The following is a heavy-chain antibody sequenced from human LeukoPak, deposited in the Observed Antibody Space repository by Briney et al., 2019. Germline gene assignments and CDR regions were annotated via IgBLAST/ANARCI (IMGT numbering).Heavy chain of an antibody. CDR2: INHSGST. D-gene: IGHD4-17*01. J-gene: IGHJ4*02. Sequence: SETLSLTCAVYGGSFSGYYWSWIRQSPGKGLDWIGEINHSGSTNYNPSLKSRVTISVDTSKNQFSLKLSSVTAADTAVYYCARGPSYGGYVFYFWGPGTLVTGSS. CDR3: ARGPSYGGYVFYF. CDR1: GGSFSGYY. V-gene: IGHV4-34*01.